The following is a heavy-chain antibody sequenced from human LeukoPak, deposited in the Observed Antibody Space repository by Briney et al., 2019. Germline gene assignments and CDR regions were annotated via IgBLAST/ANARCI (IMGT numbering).Heavy chain of an antibody. CDR3: AKVVTGTAFDY. CDR2: ISGSGGST. CDR1: GFTFSSYA. Sequence: GGSLRLSRAASGFTFSSYAMRWARQAPGKGLGWVSSISGSGGSTNYADSVKGRFTISRDNSKNTLYLQMNSLRAEDTAVYYCAKVVTGTAFDYWGQGTLVTVSS. D-gene: IGHD1-1*01. J-gene: IGHJ4*02. V-gene: IGHV3-23*01.